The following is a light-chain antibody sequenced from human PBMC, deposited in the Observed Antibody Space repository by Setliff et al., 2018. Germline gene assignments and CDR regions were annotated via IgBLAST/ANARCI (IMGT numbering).Light chain of an antibody. J-gene: IGLJ2*01. CDR3: SSYAGLNTFVI. CDR1: SDDVGLYYL. CDR2: EVN. Sequence: QSALGQPASVSGSPGQSITISCTGTSDDVGLYYLVSWYQQHPGKAPKLMIYEVNKRPSGVSNRFSGSKSGNTASLTISGLQAEDEAAYYCSSYAGLNTFVIFGGGTQLTVL. V-gene: IGLV2-23*02.